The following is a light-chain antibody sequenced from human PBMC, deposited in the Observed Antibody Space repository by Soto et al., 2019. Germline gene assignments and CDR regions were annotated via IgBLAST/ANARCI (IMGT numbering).Light chain of an antibody. CDR3: TSYAGNNTLK. CDR1: SSDLGRYNF. J-gene: IGLJ2*01. CDR2: EVN. V-gene: IGLV2-8*01. Sequence: QSALTQPPSASGSPGQSVTISCTGTSSDLGRYNFVSWYRQHPGKAPKLVISEVNKRPSGVPDRFSGSKSGNTAPLTVSGLQADDEADYYCTSYAGNNTLKFGGGTKLTVL.